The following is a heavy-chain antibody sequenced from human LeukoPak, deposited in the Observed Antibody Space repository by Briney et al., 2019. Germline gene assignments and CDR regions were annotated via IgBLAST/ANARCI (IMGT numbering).Heavy chain of an antibody. V-gene: IGHV1-69*05. CDR1: GGTFSIYA. CDR2: IIPIFGTA. D-gene: IGHD6-13*01. Sequence: SVNVSFKASGGTFSIYAISWVRQAPGQGLGWMGGIIPIFGTANYAQKFQGRVTITTDESTSTAYMELSSLRSEDTAVYYCARWGYSSSWYDYYMDVWGKGTTVTVSS. CDR3: ARWGYSSSWYDYYMDV. J-gene: IGHJ6*03.